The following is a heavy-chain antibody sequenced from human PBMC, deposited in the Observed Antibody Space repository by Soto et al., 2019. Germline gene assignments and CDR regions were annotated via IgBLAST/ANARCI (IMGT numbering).Heavy chain of an antibody. V-gene: IGHV3-30*18. CDR3: AKDRIVMIRGVMNYYGMDV. Sequence: QVQLVESGGGVVQPGRSLRLSCAASGFTFSNYGMHWVRQAPGKGLEWVAFILYDGSDKYFADSVKGRFTISRDNSKNTLDLQMNSLTAEDTAVYYCAKDRIVMIRGVMNYYGMDVWGQGTTVTVSS. CDR1: GFTFSNYG. J-gene: IGHJ6*02. CDR2: ILYDGSDK. D-gene: IGHD3-10*01.